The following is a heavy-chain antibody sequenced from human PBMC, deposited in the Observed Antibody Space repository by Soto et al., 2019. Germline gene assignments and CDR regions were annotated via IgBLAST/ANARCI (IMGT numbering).Heavy chain of an antibody. Sequence: SATLSLTCAVYGGSFSGYYWSWIRQPPGKGLEWIGEINHSGSTNYNPSLKSRVTISVDTSKNQFSLKLSSVTAADTAVYYCARDCSGGSCYSDGPNWGQGTLVTVSS. D-gene: IGHD2-15*01. CDR3: ARDCSGGSCYSDGPN. J-gene: IGHJ4*02. CDR1: GGSFSGYY. CDR2: INHSGST. V-gene: IGHV4-34*01.